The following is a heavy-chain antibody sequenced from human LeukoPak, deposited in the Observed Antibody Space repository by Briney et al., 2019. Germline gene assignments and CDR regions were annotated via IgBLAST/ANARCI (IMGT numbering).Heavy chain of an antibody. CDR2: IYHTGNT. CDR3: ARVTSWHDAFDI. V-gene: IGHV4-4*02. CDR1: GGSISNSNW. Sequence: SETLSLTCAVSGGSISNSNWWSWVRQPPGKGLEWIGEIYHTGNTNYNPSLKSRVTISVDKSKNQFSLKLSSVTAADTAVYYCARVTSWHDAFDIWGQGTMVTVSS. J-gene: IGHJ3*02. D-gene: IGHD6-6*01.